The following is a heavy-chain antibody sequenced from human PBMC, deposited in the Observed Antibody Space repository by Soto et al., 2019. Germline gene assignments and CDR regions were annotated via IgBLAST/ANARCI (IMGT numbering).Heavy chain of an antibody. CDR2: GYHSVSI. CDR1: GGSITDYY. V-gene: IGHV4-59*12. CDR3: ARKYSSSWQPYNWFDP. D-gene: IGHD6-13*01. Sequence: SETLSLTCTVSGGSITDYYWSWIRQPPGKALEWIGYGYHSVSIHYNPSLKTRVTISVDKSKNQFSLKLSSVTAADTAVYYCARKYSSSWQPYNWFDPWGQGTLVTVSS. J-gene: IGHJ5*02.